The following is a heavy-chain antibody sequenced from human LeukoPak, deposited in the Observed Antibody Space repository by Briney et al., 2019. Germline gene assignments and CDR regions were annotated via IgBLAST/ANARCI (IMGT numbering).Heavy chain of an antibody. CDR3: ARRLRWYPSPFDY. CDR2: INHSGST. D-gene: IGHD4-23*01. J-gene: IGHJ4*02. Sequence: SETLSLTCAVYGGSFSGYYWSWIRQPPGKGLEWIGEINHSGSTNCNPSLKSRVTISVDTSKNQFSLKLSSVTAADTAVYYCARRLRWYPSPFDYWGQGTLVTVSS. V-gene: IGHV4-34*01. CDR1: GGSFSGYY.